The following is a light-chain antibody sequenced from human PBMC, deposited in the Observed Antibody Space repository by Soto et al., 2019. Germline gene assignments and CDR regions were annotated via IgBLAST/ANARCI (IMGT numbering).Light chain of an antibody. J-gene: IGKJ1*01. Sequence: DIQLTQSPSFLSASVGDRVTITCRASQGISSYLACYQQKPGKAPKLLIYAASTLQSGVPSRFSGSGSGTEFTLTISSLQPEDFATYYCQQLNSYPQTFGQGTKVDIK. V-gene: IGKV1-9*01. CDR3: QQLNSYPQT. CDR2: AAS. CDR1: QGISSY.